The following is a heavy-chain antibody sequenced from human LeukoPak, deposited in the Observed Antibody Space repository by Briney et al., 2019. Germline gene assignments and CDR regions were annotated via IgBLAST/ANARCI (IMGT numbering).Heavy chain of an antibody. D-gene: IGHD3-22*01. CDR2: ISSSSSYI. CDR3: ARDTGAYYDSGGLDY. V-gene: IGHV3-21*01. Sequence: PGGSLRLSCAASGFTFSSYEMNWVRQAPGKGLEWVSSISSSSSYIYYADSVKGRFTISRDNAKNSLYLQMNSLRAEDTAVYYCARDTGAYYDSGGLDYWGQGTLVTVSS. CDR1: GFTFSSYE. J-gene: IGHJ4*02.